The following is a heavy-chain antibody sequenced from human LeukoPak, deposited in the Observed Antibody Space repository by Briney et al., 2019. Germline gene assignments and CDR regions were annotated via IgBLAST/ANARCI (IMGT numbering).Heavy chain of an antibody. V-gene: IGHV3-9*01. CDR1: GFTLDDSA. J-gene: IGHJ1*01. D-gene: IGHD3-22*01. CDR3: AKAPPYYSDSSGYFQH. CDR2: ISWNSGII. Sequence: PGGSLILSCAASGFTLDDSAMHWVRQVPGKGLEWVSGISWNSGIIDYADSVKGRFTISRDNAKNSLYLQMNNLRPDDTAFYYCAKAPPYYSDSSGYFQHWGQGTLVTVSS.